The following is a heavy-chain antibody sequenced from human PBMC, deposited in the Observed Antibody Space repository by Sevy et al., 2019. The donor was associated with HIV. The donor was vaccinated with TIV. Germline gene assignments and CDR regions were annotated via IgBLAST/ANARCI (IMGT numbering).Heavy chain of an antibody. CDR3: ARAPVGYYDSSGLDAFDI. V-gene: IGHV3-30-3*01. CDR2: ISYDGSNK. J-gene: IGHJ3*02. D-gene: IGHD3-22*01. Sequence: GGSLRLSCAASGLTFSSYAMHWVRQAPGKGLEWVAVISYDGSNKYYADSVKGRFTISRDNSKNTLYLQMNSLRAEDTAVYYCARAPVGYYDSSGLDAFDIWGQGTMVTVSS. CDR1: GLTFSSYA.